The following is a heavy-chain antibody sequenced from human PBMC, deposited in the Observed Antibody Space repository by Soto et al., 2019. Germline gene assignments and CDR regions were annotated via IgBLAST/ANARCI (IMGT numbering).Heavy chain of an antibody. J-gene: IGHJ6*02. CDR2: ISYEGSHK. V-gene: IGHV3-30*18. CDR1: GFDFSSHG. Sequence: QVHLVESGGGVVQSGGSLRLSCLASGFDFSSHGMYWVRQAPGRGLEWVALISYEGSHKFYVDSLKGRFTISRDNSKHTIYLHMSSLRPEDTALYYCAKDFELPDGDYYHYGMDVWGQGTTVSVSS. D-gene: IGHD1-7*01. CDR3: AKDFELPDGDYYHYGMDV.